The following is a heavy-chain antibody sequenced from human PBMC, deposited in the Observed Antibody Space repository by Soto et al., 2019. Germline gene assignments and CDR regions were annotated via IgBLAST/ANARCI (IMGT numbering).Heavy chain of an antibody. CDR2: INSDGSST. V-gene: IGHV3-74*01. Sequence: EVQLVESGGGLVQPGGSLRLSCAASGFTFSSYWMHWVRQAPGKGLVWVSLINSDGSSTSYADSVKGRFTISRDNAKNTLYLQMNSLRAEDTAVYYCARGFNDYGAFGPWGQGTLVTVSS. CDR1: GFTFSSYW. J-gene: IGHJ5*02. D-gene: IGHD4-17*01. CDR3: ARGFNDYGAFGP.